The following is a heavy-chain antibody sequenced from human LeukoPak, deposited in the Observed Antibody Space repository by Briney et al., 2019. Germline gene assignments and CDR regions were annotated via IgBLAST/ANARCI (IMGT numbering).Heavy chain of an antibody. CDR3: ARIPPYYYDSSGYEAPFDY. J-gene: IGHJ4*02. CDR2: IIPIFGTA. D-gene: IGHD3-22*01. V-gene: IGHV1-69*05. Sequence: SVKVSCKASGGTFSSYAISWVRQAPGQGVEWMGGIIPIFGTANYAQKFQGRVTITTDESTSTAYMELSSLRSEDTAVYYCARIPPYYYDSSGYEAPFDYWGQGTLVTVSS. CDR1: GGTFSSYA.